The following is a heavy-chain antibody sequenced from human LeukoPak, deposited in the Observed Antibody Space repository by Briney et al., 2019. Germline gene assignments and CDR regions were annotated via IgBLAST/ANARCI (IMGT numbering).Heavy chain of an antibody. CDR1: GFTFSSNY. V-gene: IGHV3-53*01. CDR3: ARDYPSGYYYYYGMDV. CDR2: IYSGGST. J-gene: IGHJ6*02. Sequence: PGGSLRLSCAASGFTFSSNYMSWVRQAPGKGLEWVSVIYSGGSTYYADSVKGRFTISRDNSKNTLYLQMNSLRAEDTAVYYCARDYPSGYYYYYGMDVWGQGTTVTVSS.